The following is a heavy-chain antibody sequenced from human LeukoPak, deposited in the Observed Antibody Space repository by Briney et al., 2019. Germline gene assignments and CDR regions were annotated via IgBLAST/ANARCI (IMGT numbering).Heavy chain of an antibody. CDR3: ARDNWIHY. J-gene: IGHJ4*02. V-gene: IGHV3-48*03. CDR2: INSRGSPI. Sequence: GGSLRLSCAGSGFTFSSYEINWVRQAPGKGLEWVSYINSRGSPIYYADSVKGRFTISRDNAKNSVYLQMNSLRAEDTAVYYCARDNWIHYWGQGTLVTVSS. D-gene: IGHD2-2*03. CDR1: GFTFSSYE.